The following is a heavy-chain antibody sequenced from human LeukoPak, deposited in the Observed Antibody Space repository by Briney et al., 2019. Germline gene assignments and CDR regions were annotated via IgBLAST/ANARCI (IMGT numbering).Heavy chain of an antibody. Sequence: PSETLSLTCTVSGGSISSYYWSWIRQPPGKGLEWIGYIYYSGSTNYNPSLKSRVTISVDTSKNQFSLKLSSVTAADTAVYYCAGDLSGSDSFDIWSQGTLVTVSS. J-gene: IGHJ3*02. CDR1: GGSISSYY. CDR3: AGDLSGSDSFDI. CDR2: IYYSGST. V-gene: IGHV4-59*01.